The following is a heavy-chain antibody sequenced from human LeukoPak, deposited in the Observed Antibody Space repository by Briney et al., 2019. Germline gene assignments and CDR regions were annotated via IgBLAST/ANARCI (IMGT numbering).Heavy chain of an antibody. D-gene: IGHD2-15*01. CDR1: GYTFTGYY. Sequence: ASVKVSCKASGYTFTGYYMHWVRQAPGQGLEWMGWINPNSGGTNYAQKFQGRVTMTRDTSISTAYMELSRLRSDDTAVYYCARTLPSGYCSGGSCRPFDYWGQGTLVTVSS. CDR3: ARTLPSGYCSGGSCRPFDY. CDR2: INPNSGGT. V-gene: IGHV1-2*02. J-gene: IGHJ4*02.